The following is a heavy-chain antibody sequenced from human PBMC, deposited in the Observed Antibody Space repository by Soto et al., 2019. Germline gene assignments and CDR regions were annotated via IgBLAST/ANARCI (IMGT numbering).Heavy chain of an antibody. V-gene: IGHV1-69*01. CDR3: ARVEWELKTVVADDY. CDR1: GGTFSSYA. CDR2: IMPIFGKA. Sequence: QVQLVQSGAEVKKPGSSVKVSCKASGGTFSSYALSWVRQAPGQGLEWMGGIMPIFGKANYAQKFQGRVTITADESTSTAYMELSSLRSEDTAVYSCARVEWELKTVVADDYWGQGTLVTVSS. D-gene: IGHD1-26*01. J-gene: IGHJ4*02.